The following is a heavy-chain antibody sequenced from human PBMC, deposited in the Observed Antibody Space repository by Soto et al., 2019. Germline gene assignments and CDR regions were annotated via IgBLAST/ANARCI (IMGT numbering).Heavy chain of an antibody. CDR3: ATVATNSYNWLDP. Sequence: PGGSLRLSCAASGFTVNTYWMHWVRQAPGKGLVWVSRINSDGTKTTYADSVKGRFTISRDNAKNTVYLQMNSLRAEDTAMYYCATVATNSYNWLDPWGQGTLVTVSS. CDR1: GFTVNTYW. D-gene: IGHD5-12*01. CDR2: INSDGTKT. J-gene: IGHJ5*02. V-gene: IGHV3-74*01.